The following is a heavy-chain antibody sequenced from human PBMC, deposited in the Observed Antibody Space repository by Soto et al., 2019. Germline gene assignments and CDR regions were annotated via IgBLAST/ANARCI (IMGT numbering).Heavy chain of an antibody. CDR1: GFTFSSYW. CDR2: IKQDGSEK. V-gene: IGHV3-7*01. D-gene: IGHD2-15*01. Sequence: GVFLRHSCASSGFTFSSYWVSWVRQAPGKGLEWVANIKQDGSEKYYVDSVKGRFTISRDNAKNSLYLQMNSLRAEDTAVYYCARLLGMDVWGQGTTVTVS. J-gene: IGHJ6*02. CDR3: ARLLGMDV.